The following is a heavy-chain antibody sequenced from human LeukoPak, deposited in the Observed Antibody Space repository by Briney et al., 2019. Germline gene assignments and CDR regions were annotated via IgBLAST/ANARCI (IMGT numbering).Heavy chain of an antibody. D-gene: IGHD3-22*01. V-gene: IGHV3-21*01. CDR3: ARTVAAAGDYYDSSGPYAFDI. J-gene: IGHJ3*02. CDR2: ISTSSIYI. CDR1: GFTFRNYG. Sequence: GGSLRLSCAASGFTFRNYGMHWVRQAPGRGLEWVSSISTSSIYIYYADSVKDRFSISRDNAKKSLYLEMNSLRAEDTAVYYCARTVAAAGDYYDSSGPYAFDIWGQGTMVTVSS.